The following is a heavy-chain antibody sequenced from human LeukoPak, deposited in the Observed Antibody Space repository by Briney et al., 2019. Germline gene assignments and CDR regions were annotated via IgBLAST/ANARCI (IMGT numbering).Heavy chain of an antibody. D-gene: IGHD2-21*02. CDR1: GYTFTGYF. CDR2: INPNIGDA. CDR3: ARMDLDGGDSIGFDS. Sequence: ASVKVSCKASGYTFTGYFMQWVRQAPGQGLEWMGWINPNIGDASYAQKFQGRVTMTRDRSINTAYMELSRLTSDDTAVYYCARMDLDGGDSIGFDSWGQGTLVAVSS. J-gene: IGHJ5*01. V-gene: IGHV1-2*02.